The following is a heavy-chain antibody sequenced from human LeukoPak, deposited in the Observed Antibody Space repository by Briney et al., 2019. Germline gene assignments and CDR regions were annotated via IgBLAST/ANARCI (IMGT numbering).Heavy chain of an antibody. CDR3: AASTGSYFYFDY. Sequence: GASVKVSCKASGYTFTSYGISWVRQAPGQGLEWMGWISAYNGNTNYAQKFQGRVTMTEDTSTDTAYMELSSLRSEDTAVYYCAASTGSYFYFDYWGQGTLVTVSS. V-gene: IGHV1-18*01. CDR1: GYTFTSYG. CDR2: ISAYNGNT. J-gene: IGHJ4*02. D-gene: IGHD1-26*01.